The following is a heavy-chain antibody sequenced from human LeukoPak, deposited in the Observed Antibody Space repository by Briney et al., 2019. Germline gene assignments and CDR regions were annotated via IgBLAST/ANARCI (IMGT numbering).Heavy chain of an antibody. Sequence: GGSLRLSCAASGFTFSSYSMNWVRQAPGKGLEWVSSISSSSSYIYYADSVKGRFTISSDNAKNSLYLQMNSLRAEDTAVYYCARGKGLYYFDYWGQGTLVTVSS. CDR3: ARGKGLYYFDY. J-gene: IGHJ4*02. CDR1: GFTFSSYS. V-gene: IGHV3-21*01. CDR2: ISSSSSYI.